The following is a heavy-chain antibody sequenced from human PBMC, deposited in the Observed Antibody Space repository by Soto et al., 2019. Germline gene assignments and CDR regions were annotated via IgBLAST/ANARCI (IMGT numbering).Heavy chain of an antibody. CDR1: GFTFSDYY. J-gene: IGHJ6*02. Sequence: PGGSLRLSCAASGFTFSDYYMSWIRQATGKGLEWVSYISSSSSYTNYADSVKGRFTISRDNSKSTLYLQMNSLRAEDTALYYCAEGRSYYYYYGVDVWGQGTTVTVSS. V-gene: IGHV3-11*03. CDR2: ISSSSSYT. CDR3: AEGRSYYYYYGVDV.